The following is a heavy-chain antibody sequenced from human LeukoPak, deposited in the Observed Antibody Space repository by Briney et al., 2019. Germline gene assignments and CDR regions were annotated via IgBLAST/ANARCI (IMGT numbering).Heavy chain of an antibody. CDR3: ARLHDYGDYSDAFDI. CDR1: GGSISSYS. V-gene: IGHV4-30-2*01. Sequence: SETLSVTCTVSGGSISSYSWSWIRQPPGKGLEWIGYIYHSGSTYYNPSLKSRVTISVDRSKNQFSLKLSSVTAADTAVYYCARLHDYGDYSDAFDIWGQGTMVTVSS. J-gene: IGHJ3*02. CDR2: IYHSGST. D-gene: IGHD4-17*01.